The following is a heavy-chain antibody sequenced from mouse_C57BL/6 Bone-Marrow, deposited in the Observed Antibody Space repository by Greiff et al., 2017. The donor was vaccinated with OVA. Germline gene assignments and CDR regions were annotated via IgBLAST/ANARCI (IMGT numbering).Heavy chain of an antibody. CDR1: GYSITSDY. CDR3: ARDTTVVAPHWYFDV. V-gene: IGHV3-8*01. CDR2: ISYSGST. J-gene: IGHJ1*03. Sequence: EVKLMESGPGLAKPSQTLSLTCSVTGYSITSDYWNWIRKFPGNKLEYMGYISYSGSTYYNPSLKSRISITRDTSKNQYYLQLNSVTTEDTATYYCARDTTVVAPHWYFDVWGTGTTVTVSS. D-gene: IGHD1-1*01.